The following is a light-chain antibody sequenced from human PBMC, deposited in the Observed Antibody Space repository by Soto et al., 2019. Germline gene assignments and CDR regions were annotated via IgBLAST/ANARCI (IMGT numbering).Light chain of an antibody. V-gene: IGKV4-1*01. CDR1: QSLLYSSNNKNY. CDR2: WAS. Sequence: DIVMTQSPDSLAVSLGERATINCKSSQSLLYSSNNKNYLAWYQRKPGQPPKLLILWASTRQFGVPDRFSGSGSGTDFTLTITSLQAEDVAVYYCQQFYSTPITFGQGTRLGIK. CDR3: QQFYSTPIT. J-gene: IGKJ5*01.